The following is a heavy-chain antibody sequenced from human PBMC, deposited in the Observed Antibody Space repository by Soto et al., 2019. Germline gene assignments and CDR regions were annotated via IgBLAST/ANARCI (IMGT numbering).Heavy chain of an antibody. Sequence: GASVKVSCKASGYTLTEFSMHWVRQAPGGGLEWLGGFDPRKGETIYAQKFQGRVAMTEDTSTDTAYMELSRLRSDDTAVYYCATDSDATGYALRDLDIWGQGTMVTVSS. D-gene: IGHD2-2*01. J-gene: IGHJ3*02. V-gene: IGHV1-24*01. CDR3: ATDSDATGYALRDLDI. CDR2: FDPRKGET. CDR1: GYTLTEFS.